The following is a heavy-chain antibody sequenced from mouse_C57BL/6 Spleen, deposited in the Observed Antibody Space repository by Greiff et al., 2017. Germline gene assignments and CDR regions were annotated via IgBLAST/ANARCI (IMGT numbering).Heavy chain of an antibody. J-gene: IGHJ4*01. Sequence: QVQLKESGPELVKPGASVKISCKASGYAFSSSWMNWVKQRPGKGLEWIGRIYPGDGDTNYNGKFKGKATLTADKSSSTAYMQLSSLTSEDSAVCFCARGGWLLGMDYWGQGTSVTVSS. CDR1: GYAFSSSW. V-gene: IGHV1-82*01. D-gene: IGHD2-3*01. CDR3: ARGGWLLGMDY. CDR2: IYPGDGDT.